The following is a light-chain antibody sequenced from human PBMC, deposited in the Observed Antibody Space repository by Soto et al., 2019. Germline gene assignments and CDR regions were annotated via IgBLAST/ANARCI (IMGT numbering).Light chain of an antibody. V-gene: IGLV2-14*01. Sequence: SVLTQPASVSGSPGQSITISCTGTSSDVGGYNYVSWYQQHPGKAPKVIIYEVSNWPSGVANRSSGSKSGNTASLAISGLQAEDEADYYCSSYTSSSTLSYVFGTGTKVTV. J-gene: IGLJ1*01. CDR3: SSYTSSSTLSYV. CDR2: EVS. CDR1: SSDVGGYNY.